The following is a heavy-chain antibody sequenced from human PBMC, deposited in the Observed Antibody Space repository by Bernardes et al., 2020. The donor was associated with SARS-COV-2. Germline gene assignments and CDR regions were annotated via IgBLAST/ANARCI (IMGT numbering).Heavy chain of an antibody. J-gene: IGHJ4*02. CDR3: ARGASGVNMLLVVIGFSYYFDS. CDR1: GGTLSDYS. V-gene: IGHV4-34*01. D-gene: IGHD3-22*01. Sequence: SETLSLTCAVYGGTLSDYSWSWIRQAPGKGLEWIGEITQSGSTKYNPSLMRRATISLDTSKNQVSLKLSSVTAADTAVYYCARGASGVNMLLVVIGFSYYFDSWGQGTPVTVSS. CDR2: ITQSGST.